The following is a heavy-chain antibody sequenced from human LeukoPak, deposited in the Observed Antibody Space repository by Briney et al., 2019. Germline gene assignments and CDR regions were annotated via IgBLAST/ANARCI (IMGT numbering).Heavy chain of an antibody. V-gene: IGHV1-2*02. CDR3: ARDKNSNPDC. D-gene: IGHD6-13*01. CDR2: INPNTGGT. Sequence: GASVKVSCKASGYTFTAYYMHWVRQAPGQGLEWMGCINPNTGGTNSAQKFQGRVTMTRDTSISTAYMELSRLRSDDTAVYYCARDKNSNPDCWGQGTLVTVSS. J-gene: IGHJ4*02. CDR1: GYTFTAYY.